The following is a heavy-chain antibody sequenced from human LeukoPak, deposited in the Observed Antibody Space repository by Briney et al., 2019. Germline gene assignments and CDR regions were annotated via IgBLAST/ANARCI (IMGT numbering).Heavy chain of an antibody. CDR1: GFTFSSYS. CDR2: ISSSSSYI. J-gene: IGHJ4*02. V-gene: IGHV3-21*01. Sequence: GGSLRLSCAASGFTFSSYSMNWVRQAPGKGLEWVSSISSSSSYIYYADSVKGRFTISRDNAKNSLYLQMNSLRAEDTAEYYCARVHIAVAGAFDYWGQGTLVTVSS. D-gene: IGHD6-19*01. CDR3: ARVHIAVAGAFDY.